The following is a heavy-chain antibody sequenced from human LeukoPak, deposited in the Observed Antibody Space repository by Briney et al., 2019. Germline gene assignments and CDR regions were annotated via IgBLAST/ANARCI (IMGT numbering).Heavy chain of an antibody. J-gene: IGHJ4*02. Sequence: GGSLRLSCAASGFTVSSNYMSWVRQAPGEGLEWVSVIYSGGSTYYADSVKGRFTISRDNSKNTLYLQMNSLRAEDTAVYYCARSDVLTGYYPFDYWGQGTLVTVSS. CDR1: GFTVSSNY. V-gene: IGHV3-53*01. CDR3: ARSDVLTGYYPFDY. D-gene: IGHD3-9*01. CDR2: IYSGGST.